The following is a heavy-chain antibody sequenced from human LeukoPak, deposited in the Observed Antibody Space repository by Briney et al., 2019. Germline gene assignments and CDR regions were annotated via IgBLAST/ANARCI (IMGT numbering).Heavy chain of an antibody. V-gene: IGHV3-21*01. D-gene: IGHD3-3*01. CDR2: INTNGDIK. Sequence: GGSLRLSCAASGFTFSSYAMSWVRQAPGKGLEWVSSINTNGDIKYYADSVKGRFTISRDNAKNSLYLQMNSLRAEDTAVYYCASTSEGWGQGTLVTVSS. CDR3: ASTSEG. J-gene: IGHJ1*01. CDR1: GFTFSSYA.